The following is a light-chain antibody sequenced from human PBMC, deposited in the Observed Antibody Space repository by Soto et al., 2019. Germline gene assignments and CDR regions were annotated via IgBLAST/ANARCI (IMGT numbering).Light chain of an antibody. Sequence: DIQMTQSPSSLSASVGDRVTITCRASQNISNFLNWYHQKPGKAPKLLIYDASSLQSGVPSRFSGRGSGADFALTISSLQPEDFATYYCQQSFITPRTFGQGTKVDIK. CDR2: DAS. CDR1: QNISNF. J-gene: IGKJ1*01. V-gene: IGKV1-39*01. CDR3: QQSFITPRT.